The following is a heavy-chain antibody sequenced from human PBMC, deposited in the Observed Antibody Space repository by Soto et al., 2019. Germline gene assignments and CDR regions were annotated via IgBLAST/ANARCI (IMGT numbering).Heavy chain of an antibody. V-gene: IGHV4-31*03. D-gene: IGHD4-17*01. CDR3: ARDRRLRASFSWFDP. Sequence: QVQLQESGPGLVKPSQTLSLTCTVTEDSISSGGFLCSWLRQHPEKGLDWIGYIYKSGSAFYNPSLRSRAVISVDTSQNQFSLRLNSVTAADAAVYYCARDRRLRASFSWFDPWGQEILVTVSS. CDR2: IYKSGSA. CDR1: EDSISSGGFL. J-gene: IGHJ5*02.